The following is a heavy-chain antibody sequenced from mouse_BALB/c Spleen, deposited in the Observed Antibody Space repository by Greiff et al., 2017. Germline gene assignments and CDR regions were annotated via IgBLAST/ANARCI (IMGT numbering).Heavy chain of an antibody. V-gene: IGHV1-69*02. CDR3: TRSGGTGYFDY. J-gene: IGHJ2*01. CDR1: GYTFTSYW. CDR2: IYPSDSYT. Sequence: QVQLKQPGAELVRPGASVKLSCKASGYTFTSYWINWVKQRPGQGLEWIGNIYPSDSYTNYNQKFKDKATLTVDKSSSTAYMQLSSPTSEDSAVYYCTRSGGTGYFDYWGQGTTLTVSS. D-gene: IGHD3-3*01.